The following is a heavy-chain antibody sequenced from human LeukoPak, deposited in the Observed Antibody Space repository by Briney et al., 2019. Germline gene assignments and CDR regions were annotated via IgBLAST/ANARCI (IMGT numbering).Heavy chain of an antibody. CDR2: VTSYNGDT. J-gene: IGHJ4*02. Sequence: ASVKVSCKASGYTFTGYYMHWVRQAPGQGLEWMGWVTSYNGDTNYAQKFQDRITMTTDTSTNTAYMEMRSLRSGDTAVYYCARDLSVYCGGDCSSGYWGQGTLVSVSS. CDR3: ARDLSVYCGGDCSSGY. D-gene: IGHD2-21*02. V-gene: IGHV1-18*04. CDR1: GYTFTGYY.